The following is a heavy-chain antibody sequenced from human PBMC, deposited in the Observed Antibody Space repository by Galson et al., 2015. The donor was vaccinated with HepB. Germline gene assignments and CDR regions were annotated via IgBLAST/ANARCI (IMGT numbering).Heavy chain of an antibody. Sequence: ETLSLTCTVSGGSISGYFWSWVRQPPGKGLEWIGYIYYTGGTNYNPSLKSRVTISVDTSKNQFSLKLSSVTAADTAVYYCARFYCSSTSCYPYYYGLDVWGQGTTVIVSS. CDR2: IYYTGGT. CDR1: GGSISGYF. J-gene: IGHJ6*02. D-gene: IGHD2-2*01. V-gene: IGHV4-59*08. CDR3: ARFYCSSTSCYPYYYGLDV.